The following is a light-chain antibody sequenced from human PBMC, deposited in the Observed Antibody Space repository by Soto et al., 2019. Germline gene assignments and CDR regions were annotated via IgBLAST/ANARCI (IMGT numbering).Light chain of an antibody. CDR3: AAWDASLNGVI. J-gene: IGLJ2*01. V-gene: IGLV1-44*01. CDR1: SSNIGTYT. Sequence: QLVLTQPPSASGTPGQRVTISCSGSSSNIGTYTVNWYQQVPGTAPKLLIYSNNQRPSGVPDRFSGSKSGTSASLAISGLQSEDEADYDCAAWDASLNGVIFGGGTQLTVL. CDR2: SNN.